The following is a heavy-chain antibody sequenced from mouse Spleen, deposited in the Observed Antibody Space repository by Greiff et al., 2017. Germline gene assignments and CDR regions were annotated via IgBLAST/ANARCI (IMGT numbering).Heavy chain of an antibody. V-gene: IGHV1-19*01. Sequence: DVKLQESGPVLVKPGASVKMSCKASGYTFTDYYMNWVKQSHGKSLEWIGVINPYNGGTSYNQKFKGKATLTVDKSSSTAYMELNSLTSEDSAVYYCARDYGSSYEGFAYWGQGTLVTVSA. D-gene: IGHD1-1*01. CDR2: INPYNGGT. CDR3: ARDYGSSYEGFAY. J-gene: IGHJ3*01. CDR1: GYTFTDYY.